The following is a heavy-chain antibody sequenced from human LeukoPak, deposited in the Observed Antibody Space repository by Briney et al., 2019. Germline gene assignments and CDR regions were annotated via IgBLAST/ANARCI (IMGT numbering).Heavy chain of an antibody. CDR2: ISSSSSYT. V-gene: IGHV3-11*06. Sequence: PGGSLRLSCAASGFTFSDYYMSWIRQAPGKGLEWVSYISSSSSYTNYADSVKGRFTISRDNAKNSLYLQMNSLRAEDTAVYYCAREGYCSSTSSQFDYWGQGTLVTVSS. CDR1: GFTFSDYY. CDR3: AREGYCSSTSSQFDY. D-gene: IGHD2-2*01. J-gene: IGHJ4*02.